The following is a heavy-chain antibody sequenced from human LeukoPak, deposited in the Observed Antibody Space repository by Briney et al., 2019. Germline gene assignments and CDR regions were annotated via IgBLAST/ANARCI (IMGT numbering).Heavy chain of an antibody. V-gene: IGHV3-7*03. D-gene: IGHD6-13*01. Sequence: GGSLRLSCAASGFPFNAYWMTWVRQAPGKGLEWVANIRQDGDTKYYVDSVKGRFTISRDNAMNSLYLQMNSLRAEDTAIYYCARSLPYGTTWYGRSDYWGQGTLVTVSS. J-gene: IGHJ4*02. CDR1: GFPFNAYW. CDR3: ARSLPYGTTWYGRSDY. CDR2: IRQDGDTK.